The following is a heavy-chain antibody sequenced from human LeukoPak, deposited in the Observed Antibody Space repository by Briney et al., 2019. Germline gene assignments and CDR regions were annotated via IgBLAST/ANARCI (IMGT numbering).Heavy chain of an antibody. CDR3: ARDGGLLWFGELSPDAFDI. J-gene: IGHJ3*02. CDR1: GGTFSSYA. D-gene: IGHD3-10*01. CDR2: IIPIFGTA. V-gene: IGHV1-69*05. Sequence: SVKVSCKASGGTFSSYAISWVRQAPGQGLEWMGGIIPIFGTANYAQKFQGRVTMTTDTSTSTAYMELRSLRSDDTAVYYCARDGGLLWFGELSPDAFDIWGQGTMVTVPS.